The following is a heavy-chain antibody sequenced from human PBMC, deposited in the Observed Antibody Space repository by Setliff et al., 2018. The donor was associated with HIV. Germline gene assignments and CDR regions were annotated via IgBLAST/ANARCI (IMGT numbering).Heavy chain of an antibody. V-gene: IGHV4-59*04. Sequence: SETLSLTCTVSGGSISSHYWSWIRQPPGKGLEWIGTIYYSGSTYSNPSLKSRVTMSVDTSKNQFSLKLSSVTAADTAVYYCARQRGSGSYRGSGYYFDYWGQGTLVTVS. CDR3: ARQRGSGSYRGSGYYFDY. CDR1: GGSISSHY. D-gene: IGHD3-10*01. J-gene: IGHJ4*02. CDR2: IYYSGST.